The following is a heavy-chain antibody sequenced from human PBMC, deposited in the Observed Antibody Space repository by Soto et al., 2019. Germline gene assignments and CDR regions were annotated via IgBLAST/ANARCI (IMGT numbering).Heavy chain of an antibody. D-gene: IGHD7-27*01. Sequence: EVQLLESGGGLVQPGGSLRLSCAASGFTFSSYAMSWVRQAPGKGLEWVSGISGSGGSTYYADTVKGRFTISRDNSKNTLYLQMNRLRAEDTVVYYCEKDPQRGIPPYPREYDAFYIWGQGTMVTVSS. V-gene: IGHV3-23*01. J-gene: IGHJ3*02. CDR3: EKDPQRGIPPYPREYDAFYI. CDR1: GFTFSSYA. CDR2: ISGSGGST.